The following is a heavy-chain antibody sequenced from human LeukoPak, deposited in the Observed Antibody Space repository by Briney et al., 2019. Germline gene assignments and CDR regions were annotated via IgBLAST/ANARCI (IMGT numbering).Heavy chain of an antibody. V-gene: IGHV4-39*01. CDR1: GGSISTSNYY. CDR2: IYYSGST. J-gene: IGHJ3*02. Sequence: SETLSLTCTVSGGSISTSNYYWGWIRQPPGKGLDWIGTIYYSGSTNYNPSLKSRVTISLDMSKNQFSLKLNSVTAADTAMYYCARHPQPFDIWGHGTMVTVSS. CDR3: ARHPQPFDI. D-gene: IGHD6-13*01.